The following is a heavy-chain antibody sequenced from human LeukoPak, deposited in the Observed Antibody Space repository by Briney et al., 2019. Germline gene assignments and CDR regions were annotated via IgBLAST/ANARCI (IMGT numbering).Heavy chain of an antibody. CDR1: GFTFSSYS. Sequence: PGGSLRLSCAASGFTFSSYSMNWVRQAPGKGLEWVSSLSSSSSYIYYADSVKGRFTISRDNAKNSLYLQMNSLRAEDTAVYYCARDRLGLAVAGTGGVDYWGQGTLVTVSS. J-gene: IGHJ4*02. D-gene: IGHD6-19*01. CDR3: ARDRLGLAVAGTGGVDY. V-gene: IGHV3-21*01. CDR2: LSSSSSYI.